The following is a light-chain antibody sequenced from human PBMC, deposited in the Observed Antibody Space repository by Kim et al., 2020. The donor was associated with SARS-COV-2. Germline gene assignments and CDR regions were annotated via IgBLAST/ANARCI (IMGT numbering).Light chain of an antibody. CDR2: SNK. J-gene: IGLJ1*01. CDR3: GAWDDGLNGYV. V-gene: IGLV1-44*01. Sequence: QSALSQPPSLSGTPGQTVTISCSGSSSNMGSNTVHWYQQLPGSAPKLLIYSNKKRPSGVPDRFSGAKSGTSASLAISGLQSEDEADYYCGAWDDGLNGYVFGTGTKVTVL. CDR1: SSNMGSNT.